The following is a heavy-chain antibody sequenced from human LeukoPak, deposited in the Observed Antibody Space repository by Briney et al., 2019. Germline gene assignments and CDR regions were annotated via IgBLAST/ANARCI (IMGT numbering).Heavy chain of an antibody. Sequence: GGSLRLSCAASGFNFSIYSMNWVRQAPGKGLEWVSYITRSSTTIYYADSVKGRFTISRDHSKNTLYLQMNSLRAEDTAVYYCAKDPNYRSSLYYFDYWGQGTLVTVSS. V-gene: IGHV3-48*01. CDR1: GFNFSIYS. CDR3: AKDPNYRSSLYYFDY. D-gene: IGHD6-13*01. J-gene: IGHJ4*02. CDR2: ITRSSTTI.